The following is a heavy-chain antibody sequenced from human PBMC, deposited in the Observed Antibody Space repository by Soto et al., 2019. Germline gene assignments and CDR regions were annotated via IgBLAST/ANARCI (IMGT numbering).Heavy chain of an antibody. V-gene: IGHV4-59*01. CDR3: ARTCAKQHCSGGSCYSFSWFDP. CDR2: IYYSGST. J-gene: IGHJ5*02. D-gene: IGHD2-15*01. Sequence: SETLSLTCTVSGGSISSYYWSWIRQPPGKGLEWIGYIYYSGSTNYNPSLKSRVTISVDTSKNQFSLKLSSVTAADTAVYYCARTCAKQHCSGGSCYSFSWFDPWGQGTLVTVSS. CDR1: GGSISSYY.